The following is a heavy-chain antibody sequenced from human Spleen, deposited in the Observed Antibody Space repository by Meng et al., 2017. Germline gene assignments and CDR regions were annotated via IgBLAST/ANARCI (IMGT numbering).Heavy chain of an antibody. CDR3: LIGSGGSV. CDR2: IPHRGSS. Sequence: QVQLRESGPALVKPSETLSLTCAVSGDSITNHNLWAWVRQPPGKGLEWIGEIPHRGSSAYNPSLKSRVSMSIDKSKTQFSLKLTSVTAADTAVYHCLIGSGGSVWGQGTLVTVSS. D-gene: IGHD3-10*01. CDR1: GDSITNHNL. J-gene: IGHJ1*01. V-gene: IGHV4-4*02.